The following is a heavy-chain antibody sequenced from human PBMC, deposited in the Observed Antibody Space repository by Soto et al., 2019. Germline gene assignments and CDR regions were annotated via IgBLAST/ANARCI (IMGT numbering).Heavy chain of an antibody. Sequence: SETLSLTCTVSGGSISYYYWGWIRQPPGKGLEWIGSIYYSGNTHYNPSLKSRVTISVDTSMYQFSLNLDSVTAVDSAVYYCVRGGYVHAFDYWGQGALVTVSS. V-gene: IGHV4-59*01. D-gene: IGHD5-12*01. CDR2: IYYSGNT. CDR3: VRGGYVHAFDY. J-gene: IGHJ4*02. CDR1: GGSISYYY.